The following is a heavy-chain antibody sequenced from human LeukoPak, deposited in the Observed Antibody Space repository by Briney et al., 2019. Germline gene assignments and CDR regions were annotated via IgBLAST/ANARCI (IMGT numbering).Heavy chain of an antibody. CDR1: GFTFSNTW. V-gene: IGHV3-15*01. D-gene: IGHD3-10*01. Sequence: NPGGSLRLSCAASGFTFSNTWMSWVRQAPGKGLEWIGRIKSKTDGGTTDYAAPVKGRFTISRDDSENTLYLQMNSLKTEDTAIYFCAKDYGPGSYYYDSWGQGTLVTVSS. J-gene: IGHJ4*02. CDR2: IKSKTDGGTT. CDR3: AKDYGPGSYYYDS.